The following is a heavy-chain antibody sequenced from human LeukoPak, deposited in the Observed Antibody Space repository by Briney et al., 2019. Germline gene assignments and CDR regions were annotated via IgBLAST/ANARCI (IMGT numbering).Heavy chain of an antibody. Sequence: APVKVSCTASGYTFTPYYIHWVRQAPGQGLEWMGWINPNSGITNYALKVRGRVTMTTDTSTTPATMELSRLISDHTAVYYCARPQAHGANVEIFIIWGQGTMVTVSS. CDR3: ARPQAHGANVEIFII. J-gene: IGHJ3*02. CDR2: INPNSGIT. V-gene: IGHV1-2*07. CDR1: GYTFTPYY. D-gene: IGHD4/OR15-4a*01.